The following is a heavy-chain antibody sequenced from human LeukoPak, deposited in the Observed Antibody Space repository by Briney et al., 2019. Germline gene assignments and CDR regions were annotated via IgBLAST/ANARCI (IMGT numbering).Heavy chain of an antibody. D-gene: IGHD3-10*01. Sequence: SETLSLTCTVSGGSISDYYWSWIRQPPGKGLEWIGYIYYSGTNYNPSLKSRVTISVDTSKNQFSLSLSSVTAADTAVYFCARPSRPTMVRGRDAFDIWGQGTMVTVSS. CDR3: ARPSRPTMVRGRDAFDI. CDR2: IYYSGT. J-gene: IGHJ3*02. CDR1: GGSISDYY. V-gene: IGHV4-59*12.